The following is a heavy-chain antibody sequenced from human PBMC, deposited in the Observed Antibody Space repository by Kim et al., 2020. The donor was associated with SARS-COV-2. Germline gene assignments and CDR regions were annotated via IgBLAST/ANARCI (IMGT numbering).Heavy chain of an antibody. Sequence: NPSLKSRVTISVDTSKNQFSLKLSSVTAADTAVYYCARALGYCSGGSCPPWGQGTLVTVSS. CDR3: ARALGYCSGGSCPP. D-gene: IGHD2-15*01. J-gene: IGHJ5*02. V-gene: IGHV4-34*01.